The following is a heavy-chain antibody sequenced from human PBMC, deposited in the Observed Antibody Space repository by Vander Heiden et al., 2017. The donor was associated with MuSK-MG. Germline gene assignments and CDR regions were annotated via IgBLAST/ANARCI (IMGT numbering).Heavy chain of an antibody. J-gene: IGHJ4*02. V-gene: IGHV1-8*03. Sequence: QVHLVQSGAEVKKPGASVKVACKASGYSFTNFDINWVRQAPGQGLEWIGWMSPYSGKTGYGQKFQGRVTITRNTSIDTAYMELSSLRSEDTAVYYCARRYSGYDPGFDYWGQGTLVTVAS. CDR1: GYSFTNFD. CDR2: MSPYSGKT. CDR3: ARRYSGYDPGFDY. D-gene: IGHD5-12*01.